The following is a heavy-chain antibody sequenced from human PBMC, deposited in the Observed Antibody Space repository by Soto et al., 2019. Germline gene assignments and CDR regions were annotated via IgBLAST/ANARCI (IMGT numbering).Heavy chain of an antibody. CDR3: ARHALNGDGWRHYFDY. CDR2: IYFTGSA. V-gene: IGHV4-39*01. Sequence: PSETLSLTCTVSGDSIFSSTYSWGWIRQPPGKGLEWIGTIYFTGSAYYNPSLRSRVTISVDTSKKQISLKLTSVTAADTAVYYCARHALNGDGWRHYFDYWGQGTLVTVSS. CDR1: GDSIFSSTYS. J-gene: IGHJ4*02. D-gene: IGHD6-19*01.